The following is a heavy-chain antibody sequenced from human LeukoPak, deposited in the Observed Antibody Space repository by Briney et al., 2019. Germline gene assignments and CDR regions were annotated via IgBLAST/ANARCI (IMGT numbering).Heavy chain of an antibody. CDR3: ARGGNSYGSAFDY. V-gene: IGHV1-69*05. Sequence: ASVKVSCKASGGTFSSYAISWVRQAPGQGLEWMGEIIPIFGTANYAQKFQGRVTMTTDTPTSTAYMELRSLRSDDTAVYYCARGGNSYGSAFDYWGQGTLVTVSS. J-gene: IGHJ4*02. CDR1: GGTFSSYA. D-gene: IGHD5-18*01. CDR2: IIPIFGTA.